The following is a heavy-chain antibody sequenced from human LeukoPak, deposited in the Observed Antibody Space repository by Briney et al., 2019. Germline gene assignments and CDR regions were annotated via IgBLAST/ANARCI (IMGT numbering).Heavy chain of an antibody. J-gene: IGHJ6*02. V-gene: IGHV1-2*06. CDR2: INPNSGGT. Sequence: GASVNVSCKASGYTFTGYYMHWVRQAPGQGLEWMGRINPNSGGTNYAQKFQGRVTMTRDTSISTAYMELSRLRSDDTAVYYCASRGGYSVTTLVYYGMDVWGQGTTVTVSS. D-gene: IGHD4-23*01. CDR3: ASRGGYSVTTLVYYGMDV. CDR1: GYTFTGYY.